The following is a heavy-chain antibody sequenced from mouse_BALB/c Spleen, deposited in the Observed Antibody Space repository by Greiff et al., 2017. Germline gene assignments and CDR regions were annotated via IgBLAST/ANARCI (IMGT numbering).Heavy chain of an antibody. CDR2: IYPGSGST. CDR3: AREGILRSLYFDY. V-gene: IGHV1-55*01. Sequence: QVQLQQPGAELVKPGTSVKLSCKASGYTFTSYWINWVKLRPGQGLEWIGDIYPGSGSTNYNEKFKSKATLTVDTSSSTAYMQLSSLASEDSALYYCAREGILRSLYFDYWGQGTTLTVSS. J-gene: IGHJ2*01. CDR1: GYTFTSYW. D-gene: IGHD1-1*01.